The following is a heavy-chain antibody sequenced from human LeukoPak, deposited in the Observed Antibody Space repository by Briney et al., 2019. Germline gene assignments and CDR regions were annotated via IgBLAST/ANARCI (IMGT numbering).Heavy chain of an antibody. J-gene: IGHJ4*02. V-gene: IGHV3-23*01. Sequence: GGSLRLSCAASGFTFSSSAMSWVRQAPGKGLEWVSAISNNGGYTYYADSVQGRFTISRDNSKSTLYLQMNSLRAEDTAVYYCAEAGTPYWGQGTLVTVSS. CDR2: ISNNGGYT. CDR1: GFTFSSSA. CDR3: AEAGTPY. D-gene: IGHD6-19*01.